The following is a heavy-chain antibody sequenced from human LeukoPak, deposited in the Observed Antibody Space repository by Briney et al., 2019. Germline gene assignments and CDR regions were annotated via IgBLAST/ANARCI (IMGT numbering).Heavy chain of an antibody. Sequence: SETLSLTCTVSGGSISSYYWTWIRQPPGKGLEWIGYIYYSGSTNYKPSLKSRVTISLDTSKNQFSLKLGSVTAADTAVYYCARGGTRIAAAGLDYWGQGTLVTVSS. CDR3: ARGGTRIAAAGLDY. V-gene: IGHV4-59*01. J-gene: IGHJ4*02. CDR1: GGSISSYY. D-gene: IGHD6-13*01. CDR2: IYYSGST.